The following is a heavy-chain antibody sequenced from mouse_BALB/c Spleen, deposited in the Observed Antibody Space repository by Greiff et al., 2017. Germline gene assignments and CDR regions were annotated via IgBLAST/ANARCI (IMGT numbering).Heavy chain of an antibody. CDR3: ARHQGGNYDYYAMDY. CDR1: GFTFSSYA. CDR2: ISSGGSYT. V-gene: IGHV5-9-3*01. D-gene: IGHD2-1*01. Sequence: EVHLVESGGGLVKPGGSLKLSCAASGFTFSSYAMSWVRQTPEKRLEWVATISSGGSYTYYPDSVKGRFTISRDNAKNTLYLQMSSLRSEDTAMYYCARHQGGNYDYYAMDYWGQGTSVTVSS. J-gene: IGHJ4*01.